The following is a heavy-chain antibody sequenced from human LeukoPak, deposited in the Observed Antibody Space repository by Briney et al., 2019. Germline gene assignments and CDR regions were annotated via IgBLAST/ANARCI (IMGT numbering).Heavy chain of an antibody. CDR3: ARLTTMTSAY. D-gene: IGHD4/OR15-4a*01. V-gene: IGHV3-53*01. J-gene: IGHJ4*02. CDR2: IYSGGNT. CDR1: GFTVSRNY. Sequence: AGSLRLSCAASGFTVSRNYMSWVRQAPVKGLEWVSVIYSGGNTYYADSVKGRFTISRDNSKNTMYLQMNSLRADDTAVYYCARLTTMTSAYWGQGTLVTVSS.